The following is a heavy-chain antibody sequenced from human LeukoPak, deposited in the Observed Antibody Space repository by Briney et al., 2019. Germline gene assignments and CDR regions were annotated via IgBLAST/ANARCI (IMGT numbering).Heavy chain of an antibody. V-gene: IGHV3-48*01. Sequence: GGSLRLSCAASGFTFSSYSMNWVRQAPGKGLEWVSYISSSSSTIYYADSVKGRFTISRDNSKNTLYLQMNSLRAEDTAVYYCARTPSKIFGVVISFDYWGQGTLVTVSS. CDR2: ISSSSSTI. CDR1: GFTFSSYS. CDR3: ARTPSKIFGVVISFDY. J-gene: IGHJ4*02. D-gene: IGHD3-3*01.